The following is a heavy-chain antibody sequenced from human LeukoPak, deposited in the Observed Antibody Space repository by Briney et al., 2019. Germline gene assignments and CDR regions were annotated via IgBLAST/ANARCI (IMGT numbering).Heavy chain of an antibody. V-gene: IGHV3-30-3*01. J-gene: IGHJ4*02. CDR2: ISYDGINK. CDR3: ARDGDYGDWVY. CDR1: GFTFSNYV. Sequence: GRSLRLSCAASGFTFSNYVMHWVRQAPGKGLEWVAVISYDGINKYYADSVKGRFTISRDNSKNTLYLQMNSLRAEDTAVYYCARDGDYGDWVYWGQGTLVTVSS. D-gene: IGHD4-17*01.